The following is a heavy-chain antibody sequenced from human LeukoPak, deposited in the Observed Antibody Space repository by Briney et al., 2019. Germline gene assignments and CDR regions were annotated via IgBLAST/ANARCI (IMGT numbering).Heavy chain of an antibody. D-gene: IGHD3-9*01. Sequence: PSETLSLTCGVSGGSISNTNWWTWVRQPPGKGLEWIGEVNLQGSTNYNPSLKSRVAISVDTSKNQFSLKLSSVTAADTAVYYCARLVQHYDILTGYYSQAFDPWGQGTLSPSPQ. CDR1: GGSISNTNW. CDR2: VNLQGST. CDR3: ARLVQHYDILTGYYSQAFDP. J-gene: IGHJ5*02. V-gene: IGHV4-4*02.